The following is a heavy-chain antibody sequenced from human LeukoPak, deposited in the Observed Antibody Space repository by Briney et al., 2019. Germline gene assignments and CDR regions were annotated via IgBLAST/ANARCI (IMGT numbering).Heavy chain of an antibody. Sequence: GGSLRLSCAASGFTFSSYSMNWVRQAPGKGLEWVSYISSSSSTIYYADSVKGRFTISRDNAKNSLYLQMNSLRAEDTAVYYCARESYYDFWSGYYDIDYWGQGTLVTLYS. J-gene: IGHJ4*02. D-gene: IGHD3-3*01. CDR1: GFTFSSYS. CDR2: ISSSSSTI. V-gene: IGHV3-48*01. CDR3: ARESYYDFWSGYYDIDY.